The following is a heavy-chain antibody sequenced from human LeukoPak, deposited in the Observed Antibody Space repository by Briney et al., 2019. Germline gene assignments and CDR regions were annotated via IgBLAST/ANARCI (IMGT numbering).Heavy chain of an antibody. J-gene: IGHJ6*02. CDR1: GYTFTGYY. D-gene: IGHD6-13*01. CDR3: ARGVYSSSSNGMDV. Sequence: ASVKVSCKASGYTFTGYYMHWVRQAPGQGLEWMGWINPNSGGTNYAQKFQGRVTMTRDTSISTAYMELSRLRSDDTAVYYCARGVYSSSSNGMDVWGQGTTVTVSS. CDR2: INPNSGGT. V-gene: IGHV1-2*02.